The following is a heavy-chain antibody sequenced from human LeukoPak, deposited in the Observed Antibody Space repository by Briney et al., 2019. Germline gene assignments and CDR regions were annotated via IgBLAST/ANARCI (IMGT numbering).Heavy chain of an antibody. CDR3: ARGSVADTAMVESLDWFDP. J-gene: IGHJ5*02. Sequence: GGXXSSXYWSWIRQPPGKGLEWXXXXXYSGRTNYNPSLKSRVTISVHTSKNQFSLKLSSVTAAGTAVYYCARGSVADTAMVESLDWFDPWGQGTLVTVSS. CDR1: GGXXSSXY. D-gene: IGHD5-18*01. CDR2: XXYSGRT. V-gene: IGHV4-59*01.